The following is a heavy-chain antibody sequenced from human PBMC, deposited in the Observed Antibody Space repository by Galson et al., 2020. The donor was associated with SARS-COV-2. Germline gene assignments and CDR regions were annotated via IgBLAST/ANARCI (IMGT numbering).Heavy chain of an antibody. CDR1: GGSISSGSYY. CDR3: ARTSGGTDGFDV. CDR2: IYYSGST. Sequence: SETLSLTCTVSGGSISSGSYYWSWIRQPPGKGLEWIGYIYYSGSTYYNPSLKSRVTISVDTSKNQFSLKLSSVTAADTAGYYCARTSGGTDGFDVWGGGRIGTVSS. J-gene: IGHJ3*01. D-gene: IGHD1-1*01. V-gene: IGHV4-31*03.